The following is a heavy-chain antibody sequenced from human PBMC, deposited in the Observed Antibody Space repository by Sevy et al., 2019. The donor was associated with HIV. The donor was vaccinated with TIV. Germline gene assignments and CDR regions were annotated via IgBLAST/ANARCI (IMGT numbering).Heavy chain of an antibody. D-gene: IGHD3-3*01. V-gene: IGHV3-74*01. CDR2: INSDGSST. CDR3: ARAPFSYDLRFDP. CDR1: GFTFSSYA. Sequence: GGSLRLSCAASGFTFSSYAMTWVRQAPGKGLVWVSRINSDGSSTSYADSVKGRFTISRDNAKNTLYLQMNSLRAEDTAVYYCARAPFSYDLRFDPWGQGTLVTVSS. J-gene: IGHJ5*02.